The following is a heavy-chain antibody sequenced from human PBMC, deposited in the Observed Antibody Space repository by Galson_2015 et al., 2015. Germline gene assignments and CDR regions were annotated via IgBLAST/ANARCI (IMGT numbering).Heavy chain of an antibody. Sequence: SLRLSCAASGFTFSSYAMSWVRQAPGKGLEWVSAISGSGGSTYYADSVKGRFTISRDNSKNTLYLQMNSLRAEDTAVYYCAKGAVVGATLGDWFDPWGQGTLVTVSS. J-gene: IGHJ5*02. CDR2: ISGSGGST. D-gene: IGHD1-26*01. CDR3: AKGAVVGATLGDWFDP. CDR1: GFTFSSYA. V-gene: IGHV3-23*01.